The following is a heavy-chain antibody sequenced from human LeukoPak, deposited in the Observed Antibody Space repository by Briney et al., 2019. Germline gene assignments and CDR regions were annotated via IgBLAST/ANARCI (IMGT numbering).Heavy chain of an antibody. Sequence: GASVKVSCKVSGYTLTELSMHWVRQAPGKGLEWMGGFDPEDGETIYAQKFQGRVTMTEDTSTDTAYMELSSLRSEDAAVYYCATSPRKWGFASRHWGQGTLVTVSS. D-gene: IGHD1-14*01. CDR1: GYTLTELS. CDR3: ATSPRKWGFASRH. CDR2: FDPEDGET. V-gene: IGHV1-24*01. J-gene: IGHJ4*02.